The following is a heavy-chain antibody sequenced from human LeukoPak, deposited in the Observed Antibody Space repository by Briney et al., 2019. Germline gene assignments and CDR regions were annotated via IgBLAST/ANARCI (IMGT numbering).Heavy chain of an antibody. J-gene: IGHJ4*02. CDR2: TYYRSKWYN. D-gene: IGHD3-9*01. CDR3: ARAYYDISTGYLDY. Sequence: SQTLSLTCAISGDSVSSKSAAWNWIRQSPSRGLEWLGRTYYRSKWYNDYAVSVKSRISVNPDTTKNQFSLQLSSVTPEDTAVYYCARAYYDISTGYLDYWGQGTLVTVS. V-gene: IGHV6-1*01. CDR1: GDSVSSKSAA.